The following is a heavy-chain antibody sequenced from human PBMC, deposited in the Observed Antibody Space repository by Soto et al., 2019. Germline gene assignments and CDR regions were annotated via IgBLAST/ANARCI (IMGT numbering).Heavy chain of an antibody. Sequence: QVQLVQSGAEVKKPGASVKVSCKASGYTFTSYGISWVRQAPVQGLEWMGWISAYNGNTKYAQKLQGRVTMTTDTSTSTAYRELRSLRSDDAAVYYCASDTAMALPDAWGQGTLVTVSS. CDR3: ASDTAMALPDA. V-gene: IGHV1-18*01. CDR2: ISAYNGNT. D-gene: IGHD5-18*01. J-gene: IGHJ4*02. CDR1: GYTFTSYG.